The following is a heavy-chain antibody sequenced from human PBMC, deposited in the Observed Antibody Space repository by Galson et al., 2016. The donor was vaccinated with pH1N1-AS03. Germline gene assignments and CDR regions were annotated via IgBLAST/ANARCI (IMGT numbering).Heavy chain of an antibody. Sequence: SLRLSCAASGFSFSTYAMTWVRQAPGKGLEWVSGISGSGGTTYYAESVKGRSAISRDNSKNTLYLLMNSLRAEDTAVYYCAKGDDFWSGYSPNYCYCMDVWGKGTTVTVSS. J-gene: IGHJ6*03. V-gene: IGHV3-23*01. CDR3: AKGDDFWSGYSPNYCYCMDV. D-gene: IGHD3-3*01. CDR2: ISGSGGTT. CDR1: GFSFSTYA.